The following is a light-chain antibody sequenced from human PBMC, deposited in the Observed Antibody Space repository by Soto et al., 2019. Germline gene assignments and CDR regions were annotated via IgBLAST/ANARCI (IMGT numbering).Light chain of an antibody. Sequence: DIQTTQSPSTLSASVGDRDTITCRASQSISSWLAWYQQKPGKAPKLLIYKASSLESGVPSRFSGSGSGTEFTLTISSLQPDDFATYYCQQYNSYWTFGQGTKVEIK. CDR3: QQYNSYWT. CDR1: QSISSW. J-gene: IGKJ1*01. CDR2: KAS. V-gene: IGKV1-5*03.